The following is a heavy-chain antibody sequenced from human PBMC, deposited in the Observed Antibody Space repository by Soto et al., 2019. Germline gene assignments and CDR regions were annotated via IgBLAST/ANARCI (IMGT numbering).Heavy chain of an antibody. V-gene: IGHV2-26*01. J-gene: IGHJ5*02. D-gene: IGHD3-3*01. Sequence: SGPTLVNPTETLTLTCTVSGFSLSNARMGVSWIRQPPGKALEWLAHLFSNDEKSYSTSLKSRLTISKDTSKSQVVLTMTNMDPVDTATYYCARMLTIFPVRFDPWGQGTLVTVSS. CDR2: LFSNDEK. CDR3: ARMLTIFPVRFDP. CDR1: GFSLSNARMG.